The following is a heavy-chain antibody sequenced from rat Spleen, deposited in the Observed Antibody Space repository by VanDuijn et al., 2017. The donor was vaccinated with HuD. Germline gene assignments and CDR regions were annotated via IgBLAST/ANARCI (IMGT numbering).Heavy chain of an antibody. CDR1: GFTFSNYG. Sequence: EVQLVESGGGLVQPGRSLKLSCAASGFTFSNYGMAWVCQAPTRGLEWVATIASGGSNSYYPDSVKGRFTISRDNAKSTLYLQMDSLRSEDSATYYCAKGDYGGYSEPDWFAYWGQGTLVTVSS. D-gene: IGHD1-11*01. CDR2: IASGGSNS. J-gene: IGHJ3*01. CDR3: AKGDYGGYSEPDWFAY. V-gene: IGHV5-29*01.